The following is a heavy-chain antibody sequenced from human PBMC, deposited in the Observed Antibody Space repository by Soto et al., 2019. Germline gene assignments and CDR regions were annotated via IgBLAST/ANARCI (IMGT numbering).Heavy chain of an antibody. CDR1: GGSISSSSYY. V-gene: IGHV4-39*01. D-gene: IGHD2-2*01. J-gene: IGHJ4*02. CDR3: ASGRYQLLSPY. CDR2: IYYSGST. Sequence: QLQLQESGPGLVKPSETLSLTCTVSGGSISSSSYYWGWIRQPPGKGLEWIGSIYYSGSTYYNPSLKSRVTISVDTSKNQFSLKLSSVTAADTAVYYCASGRYQLLSPYWGQGTLVTVSS.